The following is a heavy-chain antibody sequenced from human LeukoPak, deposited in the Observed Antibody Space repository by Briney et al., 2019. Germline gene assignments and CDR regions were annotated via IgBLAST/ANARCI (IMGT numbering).Heavy chain of an antibody. CDR2: MNPNSGNT. D-gene: IGHD3-9*01. Sequence: ASVKVSCKASGYTFTSYDINWVRQATGQGLEWMGWMNPNSGNTGYAQKFQGRVTMTRNTSISTAYMELSSLRSEDTAVYYCARGGARYDILTGSPPRAYYCMDVWGKGTTVTVSS. CDR1: GYTFTSYD. CDR3: ARGGARYDILTGSPPRAYYCMDV. J-gene: IGHJ6*03. V-gene: IGHV1-8*01.